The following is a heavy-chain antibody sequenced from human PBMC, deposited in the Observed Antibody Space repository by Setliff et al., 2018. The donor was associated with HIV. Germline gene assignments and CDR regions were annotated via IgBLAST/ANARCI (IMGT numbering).Heavy chain of an antibody. V-gene: IGHV4-59*01. D-gene: IGHD2-15*01. CDR1: GGSMSSYF. CDR3: ARVDCSGGSCYSPAY. CDR2: IYNSGGT. J-gene: IGHJ4*02. Sequence: KSSETLSLTCTVSGGSMSSYFWSWIRQSPGKGLEWIGYIYNSGGTNYNPSLKSRVTISLDTSKNQFSLNLTSVTAADTAVYYYARVDCSGGSCYSPAYWGQGTLVTVSS.